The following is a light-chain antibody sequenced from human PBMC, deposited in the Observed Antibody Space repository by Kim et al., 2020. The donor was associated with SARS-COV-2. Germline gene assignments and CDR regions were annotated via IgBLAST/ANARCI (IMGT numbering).Light chain of an antibody. CDR1: SSNIGSNN. CDR3: AVWDDSLKQGV. CDR2: SNN. V-gene: IGLV1-44*01. J-gene: IGLJ3*02. Sequence: QSVLTQPPSASGTPGQRVTISRSGSSSNIGSNNVVWYQQLPGAAPNLLIYSNNPRPSGVPDRFSGSRSGTSVSLAISGLQSGDEADYYCAVWDDSLKQGVFGGGTQLTVL.